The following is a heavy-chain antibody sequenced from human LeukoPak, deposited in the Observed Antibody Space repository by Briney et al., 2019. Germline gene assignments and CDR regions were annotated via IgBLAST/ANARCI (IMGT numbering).Heavy chain of an antibody. V-gene: IGHV3-23*01. CDR2: ISASGNST. D-gene: IGHD1-20*01. CDR1: GFTFSNYA. J-gene: IGHJ4*02. Sequence: GGSLRLSCAASGFTFSNYAMSWVRQAPGKGLQWVSSISASGNSTFYADSVKGRFTISRDNSKNALYVQMNSLRAEDTAVYYCARDPPFIIGTTFFDYWGQGTLVTVSS. CDR3: ARDPPFIIGTTFFDY.